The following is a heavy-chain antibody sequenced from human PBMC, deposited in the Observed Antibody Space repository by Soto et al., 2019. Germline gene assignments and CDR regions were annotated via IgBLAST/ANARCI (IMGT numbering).Heavy chain of an antibody. CDR2: IYHSGST. J-gene: IGHJ4*02. CDR3: ARVVAVAGNFDY. Sequence: SETLSLTCAVSSGSISSSNWWSWVRQPPGKGLEWIGEIYHSGSTNYNPSLKSRVTISVDKSKNQFSLKLSSVTAADTAVYYCARVVAVAGNFDYWGQGTLVTVSS. CDR1: SGSISSSNW. V-gene: IGHV4-4*02. D-gene: IGHD6-19*01.